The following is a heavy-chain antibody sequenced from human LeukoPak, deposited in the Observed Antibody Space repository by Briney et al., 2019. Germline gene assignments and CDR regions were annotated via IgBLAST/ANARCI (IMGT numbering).Heavy chain of an antibody. V-gene: IGHV3-9*01. Sequence: GGSLRLSCAASGFTFDDYAMHWVRQAPGKGLEWVSGISWNSGSIGYADSVKGRFTISRDNAKNSLYLQMNSLRAEDTAVYYCARERVGYYYDSSGSFDYWGQGTLVTVSS. CDR1: GFTFDDYA. CDR3: ARERVGYYYDSSGSFDY. J-gene: IGHJ4*02. CDR2: ISWNSGSI. D-gene: IGHD3-22*01.